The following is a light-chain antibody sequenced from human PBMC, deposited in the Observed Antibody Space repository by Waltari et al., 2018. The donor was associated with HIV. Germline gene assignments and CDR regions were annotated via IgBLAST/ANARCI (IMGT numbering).Light chain of an antibody. J-gene: IGLJ2*01. CDR2: ANK. V-gene: IGLV1-51*01. Sequence: QSVLTQPPSVSAAPGQTVTIPCSGTSSNIGTNYVSWYQHLPGTAPPLLIYANKKRPSGIPDRFSASKSGTSATLDITGLQTGDEADYYCGTWDSGLSVVVFGEGTKLTVL. CDR1: SSNIGTNY. CDR3: GTWDSGLSVVV.